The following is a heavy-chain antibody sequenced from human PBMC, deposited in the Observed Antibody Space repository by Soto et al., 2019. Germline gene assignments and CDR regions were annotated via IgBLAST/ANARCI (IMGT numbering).Heavy chain of an antibody. D-gene: IGHD2-2*01. V-gene: IGHV4-4*02. CDR2: IYHSGST. Sequence: SETLSLTCAVSSGTISSSNWLSWVRQPPGKGLEWIGEIYHSGSTNYNPSLKSRVTISVDKSKNQFSLKLSSVTAADTAVYYCASVAFQIPRCYCSSTSYYCFLLYSRGRGTLVTVSA. J-gene: IGHJ5*01. CDR3: ASVAFQIPRCYCSSTSYYCFLLYS. CDR1: SGTISSSNW.